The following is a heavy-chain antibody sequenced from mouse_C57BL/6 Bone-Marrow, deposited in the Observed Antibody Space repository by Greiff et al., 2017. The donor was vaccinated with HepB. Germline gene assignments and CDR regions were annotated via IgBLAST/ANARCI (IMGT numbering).Heavy chain of an antibody. D-gene: IGHD2-5*01. CDR1: GYTFTSYG. J-gene: IGHJ2*01. CDR3: ARRDSTYFDY. Sequence: VQLQQSGAELARPGASVKLSCKASGYTFTSYGISWVKQRTGQGLEWIGEIYPRSGNTYYNEKFKGKATLTADKSSSTAYMELRSLTSEDSAVYFCARRDSTYFDYWGQGTTLTVSS. V-gene: IGHV1-81*01. CDR2: IYPRSGNT.